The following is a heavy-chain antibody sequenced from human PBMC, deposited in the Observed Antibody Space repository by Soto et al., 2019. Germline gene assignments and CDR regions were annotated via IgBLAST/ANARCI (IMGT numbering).Heavy chain of an antibody. CDR1: GGSIGSSSYY. CDR2: IYYSGST. CDR3: ARCYYDSSGYYPIFSMDV. J-gene: IGHJ6*02. V-gene: IGHV4-39*01. Sequence: SETLSLTCTVSGGSIGSSSYYWGWIRQPPGKGLEWIGSIYYSGSTYYNPSLKSRVTISVDTSKNQFSLKLSSVTAADTAVYYCARCYYDSSGYYPIFSMDVWGQGTTVTVSS. D-gene: IGHD3-22*01.